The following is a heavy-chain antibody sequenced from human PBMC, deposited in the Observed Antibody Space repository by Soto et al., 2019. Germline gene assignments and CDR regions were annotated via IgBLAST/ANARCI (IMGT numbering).Heavy chain of an antibody. D-gene: IGHD6-25*01. CDR1: GFTFSRYG. CDR3: AIDPQQRLADSYYYGMDV. J-gene: IGHJ6*02. CDR2: ISGLSSYI. Sequence: VQLVESGGGLVKPGGSLRLSGAASGFTFSRYGRNWVRQAPGKGLELVSSISGLSSYIYYADSVKGRFTVSRDNAKNSLYVQMNSLRAEDTAVYYCAIDPQQRLADSYYYGMDVWGQGTTVIVPS. V-gene: IGHV3-21*02.